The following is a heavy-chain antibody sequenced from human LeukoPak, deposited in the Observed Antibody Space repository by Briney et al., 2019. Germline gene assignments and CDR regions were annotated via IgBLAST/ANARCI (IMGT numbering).Heavy chain of an antibody. D-gene: IGHD5-18*01. Sequence: PSETLSLTCTVSGGSISSYYWSWIRQPPEKGLEWIGYINYSGSTNYNPSLKSRVTISVDTSKNQFSLKLSSVTPADTAVYYCAGRDSYGNFPFDFWGQGILVTVSS. CDR2: INYSGST. V-gene: IGHV4-59*01. CDR3: AGRDSYGNFPFDF. J-gene: IGHJ4*02. CDR1: GGSISSYY.